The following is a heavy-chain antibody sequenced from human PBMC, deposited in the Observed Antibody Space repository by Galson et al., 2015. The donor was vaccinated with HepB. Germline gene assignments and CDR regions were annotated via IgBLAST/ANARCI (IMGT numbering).Heavy chain of an antibody. J-gene: IGHJ1*01. V-gene: IGHV5-51*01. CDR1: GYSFTSYW. Sequence: QSGAEVKKPGESLKISCKGSGYSFTSYWIGWVRQMPGKGLEWMGIIYPGDSDTRYGPSFQGQVTISADESINTAYLQWSSLKASDTAMYYCARSLRSGSWYGDFQDWGQGTLVTVSS. D-gene: IGHD6-13*01. CDR2: IYPGDSDT. CDR3: ARSLRSGSWYGDFQD.